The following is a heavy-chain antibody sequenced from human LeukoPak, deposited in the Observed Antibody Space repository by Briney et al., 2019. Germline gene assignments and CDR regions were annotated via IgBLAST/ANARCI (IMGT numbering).Heavy chain of an antibody. CDR2: ILFDGSNK. J-gene: IGHJ3*02. Sequence: GGSLRLSCAASGFTFSTYGMHWVRQAPGKGLEWVALILFDGSNKYYAGSVKGRFTISRDNSKNTLYLQMNSLRTDDTAVYYCAKGIMTTVTTDAFDIWGQGTMVTVSS. CDR1: GFTFSTYG. CDR3: AKGIMTTVTTDAFDI. D-gene: IGHD4-17*01. V-gene: IGHV3-30*02.